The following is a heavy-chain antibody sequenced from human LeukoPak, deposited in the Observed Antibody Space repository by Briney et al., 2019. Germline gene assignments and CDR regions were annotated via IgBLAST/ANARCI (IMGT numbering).Heavy chain of an antibody. D-gene: IGHD6-19*01. V-gene: IGHV3-9*01. J-gene: IGHJ4*02. Sequence: GGSLRLSCAASGFTFDDYAMHWVRQAPGKGLEWVSGISWNSGSIGYADSVKGRFTISRDNAKNSLYLQMNSLRAEDTAVYYCAREPSVAGTGFDYWGQGTLVTVSS. CDR1: GFTFDDYA. CDR3: AREPSVAGTGFDY. CDR2: ISWNSGSI.